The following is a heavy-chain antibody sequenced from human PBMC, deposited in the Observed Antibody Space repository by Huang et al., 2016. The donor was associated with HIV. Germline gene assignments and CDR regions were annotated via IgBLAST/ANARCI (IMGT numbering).Heavy chain of an antibody. CDR1: GYTFTNHG. CDR3: AREYYHILTGYHPVFDY. J-gene: IGHJ4*02. D-gene: IGHD3-9*01. Sequence: QVQLVQSGTEVKKPGALVKVSCKASGYTFTNHGISWVRQAPVKGLEWMGWIRAYDGKSNYAKNLQVRVTMSTDTSKNTAYMELRSLKSDDTAVYFCAREYYHILTGYHPVFDYWGQGTLVTVSS. V-gene: IGHV1-18*04. CDR2: IRAYDGKS.